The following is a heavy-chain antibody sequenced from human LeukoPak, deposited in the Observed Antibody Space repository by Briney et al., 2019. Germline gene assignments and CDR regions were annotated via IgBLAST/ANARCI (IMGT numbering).Heavy chain of an antibody. CDR2: IKSKTDGGTT. Sequence: PGGSLRLSCAASGFTFSNAWMSWVRQAPGKGLEWVGRIKSKTDGGTTDYAAPVKGRFTISRDDSKNTLYLQMNSLKTEDTAVYYCTTKHTAIDYYYGMDVWGQGTTVTVSS. V-gene: IGHV3-15*01. CDR1: GFTFSNAW. CDR3: TTKHTAIDYYYGMDV. D-gene: IGHD5-18*01. J-gene: IGHJ6*02.